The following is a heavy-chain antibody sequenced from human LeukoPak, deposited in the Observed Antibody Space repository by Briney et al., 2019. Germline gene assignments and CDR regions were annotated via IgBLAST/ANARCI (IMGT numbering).Heavy chain of an antibody. CDR3: ARRQAPSIYGSGSYYGY. J-gene: IGHJ4*02. D-gene: IGHD3-10*01. CDR1: GFTFSSYW. Sequence: PGGSLRLSCAASGFTFSSYWMSWVRQAPGKGLEWVANIKQDGSEKYYVDSVKGRFTISRDNAKNSLYLQMNSLRAEDTAVYYCARRQAPSIYGSGSYYGYWGQGTLVTVSS. CDR2: IKQDGSEK. V-gene: IGHV3-7*01.